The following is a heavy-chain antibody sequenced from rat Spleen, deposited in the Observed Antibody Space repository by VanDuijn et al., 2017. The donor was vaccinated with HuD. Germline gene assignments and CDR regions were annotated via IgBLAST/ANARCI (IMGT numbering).Heavy chain of an antibody. Sequence: QVQLKESGPGLVQPSQTLSLTCTVSGFSLTSYTISWVRQPPGKGLEWIAAILSGGNTYYNPALKSRLSISRDTSKSQVFLKMNILQTEDTARYFWARGWGRFAYWGQGTLVTVSS. CDR1: GFSLTSYT. J-gene: IGHJ3*01. CDR2: ILSGGNT. CDR3: ARGWGRFAY. V-gene: IGHV2-6*01.